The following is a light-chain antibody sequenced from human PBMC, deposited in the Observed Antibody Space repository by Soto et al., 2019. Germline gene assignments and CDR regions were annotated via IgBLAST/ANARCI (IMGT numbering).Light chain of an antibody. V-gene: IGKV1-9*01. CDR1: QGISSS. CDR2: TAS. CDR3: QQLNDYPIT. Sequence: DIQLTQSPSFLSASVGDRVTITCRASQGISSSLAWYQQKPGKAPKLLIYTASNLQSGVPSRFSGSVSGTEFTLTICGLQPEDCATYFCQQLNDYPITFGQGTRLE. J-gene: IGKJ5*01.